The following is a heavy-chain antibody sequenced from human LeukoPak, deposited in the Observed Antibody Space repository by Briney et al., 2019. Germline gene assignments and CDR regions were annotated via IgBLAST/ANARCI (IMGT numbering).Heavy chain of an antibody. J-gene: IGHJ4*02. V-gene: IGHV4-39*07. CDR3: ARAYSDYFDY. CDR1: GGSISSSSSY. CDR2: INYSGST. D-gene: IGHD2-15*01. Sequence: PSETLSLTCTVSGGSISSSSSYWRWIRQPPGKGLEYIASINYSGSTYYNPSLKSRVTMSVDTSKNQFSLKLSSVTAADTAVYYCARAYSDYFDYWGQGTLVTVSS.